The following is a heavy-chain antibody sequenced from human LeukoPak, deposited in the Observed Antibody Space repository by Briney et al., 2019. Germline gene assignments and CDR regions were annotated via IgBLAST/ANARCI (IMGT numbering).Heavy chain of an antibody. CDR2: IRYDGSNK. CDR3: ASPSPMIVGLYYYYGMDV. J-gene: IGHJ6*02. CDR1: GFTFSSYG. V-gene: IGHV3-30*02. Sequence: GGSLRLSCAASGFTFSSYGMHWVRQAPGKGLEWVAFIRYDGSNKYYADSVKGRFTISRDNSKNTLYLQMNSLRAEDTAVYYCASPSPMIVGLYYYYGMDVWGQGTTVTVSS. D-gene: IGHD3-22*01.